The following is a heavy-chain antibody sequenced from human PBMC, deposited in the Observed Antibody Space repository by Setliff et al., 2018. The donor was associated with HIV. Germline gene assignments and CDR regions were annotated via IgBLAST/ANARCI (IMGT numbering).Heavy chain of an antibody. CDR1: GFTFSWYR. J-gene: IGHJ4*02. D-gene: IGHD2-2*01. Sequence: GGSLRLSCAASGFTFSWYRMNWVRQAPGKGLEWASSIGNSGSYIYYADSVKGRFTISRDNAKNSLYLQMNSLRVEDTAMYYCASLYCSSSSCYEDYWGQGTLVTVSS. V-gene: IGHV3-21*01. CDR2: IGNSGSYI. CDR3: ASLYCSSSSCYEDY.